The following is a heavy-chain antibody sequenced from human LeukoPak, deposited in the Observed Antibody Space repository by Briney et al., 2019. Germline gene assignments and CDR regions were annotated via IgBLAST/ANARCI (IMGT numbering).Heavy chain of an antibody. J-gene: IGHJ4*02. CDR1: GYSFAGYY. Sequence: ASVKVSCKSSGYSFAGYYMQWVRQAPGQGPEWMGWMNPANGVTNYARTFQGRVTLTSDTSISTAYMELSRLTSDDTAVYYCARDPSGDSSGYPFDYWGQGTVVTVSS. CDR3: ARDPSGDSSGYPFDY. D-gene: IGHD3-22*01. CDR2: MNPANGVT. V-gene: IGHV1-2*02.